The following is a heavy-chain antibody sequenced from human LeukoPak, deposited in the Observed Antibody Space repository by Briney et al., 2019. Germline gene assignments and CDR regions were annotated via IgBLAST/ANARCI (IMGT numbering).Heavy chain of an antibody. CDR1: GLTFSSYA. Sequence: GGSLRLSCAASGLTFSSYAMSWVRQAPGKGLEWVSTISGRGGSTYYADSVRGRFTISRDNSKNTLYLQMNSLRAEDTAIYYCAKPNILRYFDWFSGYFDNWGQGTLVTVSS. CDR3: AKPNILRYFDWFSGYFDN. J-gene: IGHJ4*02. V-gene: IGHV3-23*01. D-gene: IGHD3-9*01. CDR2: ISGRGGST.